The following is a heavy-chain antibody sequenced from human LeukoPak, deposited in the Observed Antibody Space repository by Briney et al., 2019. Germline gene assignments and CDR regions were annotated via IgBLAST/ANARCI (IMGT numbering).Heavy chain of an antibody. J-gene: IGHJ3*02. Sequence: PGRSLRLSCAVFGFTFSNYAMHWVRQAPGKGLEWVAVISYDGNDKYYADSVKGRFTISRDNSKNTLYLQMNSLRAEDTAVYYCARYESYGRAYAFDIWGQGTMVTVSS. V-gene: IGHV3-30*14. CDR2: ISYDGNDK. D-gene: IGHD5-18*01. CDR1: GFTFSNYA. CDR3: ARYESYGRAYAFDI.